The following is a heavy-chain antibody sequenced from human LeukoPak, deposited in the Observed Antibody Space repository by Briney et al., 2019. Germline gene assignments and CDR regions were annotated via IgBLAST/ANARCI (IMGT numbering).Heavy chain of an antibody. CDR3: ARGNNTFEMATLALDH. V-gene: IGHV3-11*01. CDR1: GFTFSSYA. D-gene: IGHD5-24*01. J-gene: IGHJ4*02. Sequence: PGGSLRLSCAASGFTFSSYAMSWIRQAPGKGLDWLSYISISGSDTFYADSVSGRFTISRDNAKNSLFLQMNSLRVEDTAVDYCARGNNTFEMATLALDHWGQGALVTVSS. CDR2: ISISGSDT.